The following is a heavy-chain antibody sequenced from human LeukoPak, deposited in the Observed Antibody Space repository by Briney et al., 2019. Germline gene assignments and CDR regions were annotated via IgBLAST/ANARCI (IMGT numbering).Heavy chain of an antibody. CDR1: GGSISSYY. CDR2: IYTSGST. Sequence: KASETLSLTCTVSGGSISSYYWSWIRQPAGKGLEWIGRIYTSGSTNYNPSLKSRVTMSVDTSKNQFSLKLSSVTAADTAVYYCARGVYYDFWSGYYWYGAFDIWGQGTMVTVSS. D-gene: IGHD3-3*01. J-gene: IGHJ3*02. V-gene: IGHV4-4*07. CDR3: ARGVYYDFWSGYYWYGAFDI.